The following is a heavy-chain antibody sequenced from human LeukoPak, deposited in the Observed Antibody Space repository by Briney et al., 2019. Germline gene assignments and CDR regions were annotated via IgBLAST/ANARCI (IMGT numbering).Heavy chain of an antibody. J-gene: IGHJ4*02. CDR1: GYSISGGYY. CDR2: IYHSGTT. CDR3: ARVRSGDHYFDY. D-gene: IGHD4-17*01. V-gene: IGHV4-38-2*02. Sequence: SETLSLTCTVSGYSISGGYYWGWIRQPPGKGLEWIGNIYHSGTTYHNPSLKSRVTISVDTSKNQFSLKLSSVTAADTAVYYCARVRSGDHYFDYWGQGTLVTVSS.